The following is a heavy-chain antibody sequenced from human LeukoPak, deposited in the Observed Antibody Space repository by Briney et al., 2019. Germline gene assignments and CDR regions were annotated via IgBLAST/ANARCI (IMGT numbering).Heavy chain of an antibody. Sequence: ASVKVSCKASGYTFTSYGISWVRQAPGQGLEWMGCISAYNGNTNYAQKLQGRVTMTTDTSTSTAYMERRSLRSDDTAVYYCARAPTLLWFGELLSALTPKYYFDYWGQGTLVTVSS. D-gene: IGHD3-10*01. V-gene: IGHV1-18*01. CDR1: GYTFTSYG. CDR3: ARAPTLLWFGELLSALTPKYYFDY. J-gene: IGHJ4*02. CDR2: ISAYNGNT.